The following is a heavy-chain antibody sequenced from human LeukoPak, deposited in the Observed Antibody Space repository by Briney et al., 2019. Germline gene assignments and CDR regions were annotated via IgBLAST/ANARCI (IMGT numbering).Heavy chain of an antibody. J-gene: IGHJ4*02. CDR1: GFTFDDYA. CDR3: AKKGGGPGSGSYLSPRGGFDY. V-gene: IGHV3-9*01. D-gene: IGHD3-10*01. CDR2: ISWNSGSI. Sequence: QPGRSLRLSCAASGFTFDDYAMHWVRQAPGKGLEWVSGISWNSGSIGYADSVKGRFTISRDNAKNSLYLQMNSLRAEDTAVYYCAKKGGGPGSGSYLSPRGGFDYWGQGTLVTVSS.